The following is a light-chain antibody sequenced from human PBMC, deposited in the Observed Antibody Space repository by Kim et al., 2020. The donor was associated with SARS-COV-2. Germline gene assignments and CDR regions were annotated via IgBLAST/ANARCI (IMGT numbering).Light chain of an antibody. CDR3: QQYNNYPRT. J-gene: IGKJ2*01. CDR2: GAS. CDR1: KNINTD. Sequence: AFVGAVAVITCRASKNINTDLAWFQQKPGKAPKCLIYGASSLQSGVPSKFSGSGSGTDFTLTISSLQPEDFATYFCQQYNNYPRTFGQGTKLEI. V-gene: IGKV1-16*02.